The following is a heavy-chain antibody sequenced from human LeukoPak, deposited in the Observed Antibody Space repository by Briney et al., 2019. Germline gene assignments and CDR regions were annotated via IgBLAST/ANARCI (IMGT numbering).Heavy chain of an antibody. CDR3: ARGRYCSSPSCYLTWFDP. J-gene: IGHJ5*02. CDR2: IYPGDSNT. D-gene: IGHD2-2*01. CDR1: GYSFTSYW. V-gene: IGHV5-51*01. Sequence: GESLKISCKASGYSFTSYWIGWVRQMPGKGLEWMGIIYPGDSNTRYIPSFQGQVTISADKSIGTAYLQWSSLKASDTAMYYCARGRYCSSPSCYLTWFDPWGQGTLVTVSS.